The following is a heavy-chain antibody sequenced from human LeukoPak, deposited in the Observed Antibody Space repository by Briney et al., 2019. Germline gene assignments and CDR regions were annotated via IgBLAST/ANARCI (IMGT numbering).Heavy chain of an antibody. CDR3: AKNTGSSYY. Sequence: SETLSLTSSVSGASINSIGYYWGWIRQPPGKGLEWIGNIHYSGTTYYNPSLKSRVTISVDTSKNQFSLKLTSVTDADTALYYCAKNTGSSYYWGQGILVTVSS. CDR1: GASINSIGYY. D-gene: IGHD2/OR15-2a*01. V-gene: IGHV4-39*01. J-gene: IGHJ4*02. CDR2: IHYSGTT.